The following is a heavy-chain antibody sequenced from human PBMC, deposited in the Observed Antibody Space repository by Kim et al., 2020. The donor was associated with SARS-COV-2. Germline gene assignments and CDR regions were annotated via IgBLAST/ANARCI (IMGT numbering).Heavy chain of an antibody. V-gene: IGHV1-18*01. CDR3: ARDHPFFLNAFDY. D-gene: IGHD3-3*01. Sequence: YAQKLQGRVTMTTDTSTSTAYMELRSLRSDDTAVYYCARDHPFFLNAFDYWGQGTLVTVSS. J-gene: IGHJ4*02.